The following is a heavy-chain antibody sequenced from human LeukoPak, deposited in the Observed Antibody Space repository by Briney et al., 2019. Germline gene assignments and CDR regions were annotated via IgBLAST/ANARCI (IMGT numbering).Heavy chain of an antibody. D-gene: IGHD1-26*01. V-gene: IGHV3-23*01. J-gene: IGHJ4*02. CDR3: AKGTGSSDSDFDY. Sequence: PGGSLRLSCAASAFPFSNSAMRWVRQAPGMGLEWVSSIMTTGTDTYYADSVKGRFTISRDNSKNTLYLQMNSLRAEDTAIYYCAKGTGSSDSDFDYWGQGALVTVSS. CDR1: AFPFSNSA. CDR2: IMTTGTDT.